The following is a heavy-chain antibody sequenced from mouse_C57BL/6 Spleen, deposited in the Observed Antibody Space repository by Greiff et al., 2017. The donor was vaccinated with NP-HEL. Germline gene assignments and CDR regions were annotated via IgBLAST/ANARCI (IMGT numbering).Heavy chain of an antibody. V-gene: IGHV1-64*01. CDR2: IHPNSGST. CDR3: ASRGSITTVVARDWFAY. CDR1: GYTFTSYW. Sequence: QVQLQQPGAELVKPGASVKLSCKASGYTFTSYWMNWVKQRPGQGLEWIGMIHPNSGSTNYNEKFKSKATLTVDKSSSTAYMQLSSLTSEDSAVYYCASRGSITTVVARDWFAYWGQGTLVTVSA. J-gene: IGHJ3*01. D-gene: IGHD1-1*01.